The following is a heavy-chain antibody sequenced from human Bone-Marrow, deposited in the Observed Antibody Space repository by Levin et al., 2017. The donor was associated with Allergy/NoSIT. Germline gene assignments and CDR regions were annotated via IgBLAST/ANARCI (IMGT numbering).Heavy chain of an antibody. CDR1: GYPFTSYG. CDR2: ISGYNDNT. V-gene: IGHV1-18*01. D-gene: IGHD6-13*01. CDR3: AGALGPAAARFDY. Sequence: ASVKVSCKASGYPFTSYGLSWVRQAPGQGLEWMGWISGYNDNTHYAQNLQGRVTMTTDTSTSTAYMELRGLRSDDTAVYYCAGALGPAAARFDYWGQGTLVTVSS. J-gene: IGHJ4*02.